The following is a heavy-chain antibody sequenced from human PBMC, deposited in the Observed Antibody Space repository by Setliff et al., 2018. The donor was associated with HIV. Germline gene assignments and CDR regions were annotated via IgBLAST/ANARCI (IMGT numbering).Heavy chain of an antibody. V-gene: IGHV3-48*01. J-gene: IGHJ2*01. D-gene: IGHD6-19*01. Sequence: GSLRLSCAASGSGFTFSSYSMNWVRQAPGKGLEWVSYISSTSSTIYYANSVKGRFTISRDDAKNSLYLQMNSLRAEDTAVYYCARQGVGIAVAGNRYFDLWGRGTLVTVSS. CDR1: GSGFTFSSYS. CDR2: ISSTSSTI. CDR3: ARQGVGIAVAGNRYFDL.